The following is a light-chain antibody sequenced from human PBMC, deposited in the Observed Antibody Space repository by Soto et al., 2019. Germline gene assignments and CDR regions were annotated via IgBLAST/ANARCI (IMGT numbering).Light chain of an antibody. V-gene: IGKV3-11*01. J-gene: IGKJ1*01. CDR3: QQRDKWPWT. Sequence: EIVLTQSPSTLSLSPGERATLSCWPGQRVNRYLVSYQQQPGQTPRLLMYDASKRATGIPARFSGSGSGTDFTLTISSLQPEDFAVYYCQQRDKWPWTFGQGTKVDIK. CDR2: DAS. CDR1: QRVNRY.